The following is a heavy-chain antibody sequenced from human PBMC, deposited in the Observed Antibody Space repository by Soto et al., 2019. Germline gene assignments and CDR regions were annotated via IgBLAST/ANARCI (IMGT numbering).Heavy chain of an antibody. CDR2: IIPMLGTA. CDR1: AGTFSTYA. D-gene: IGHD5-12*01. CDR3: ASGIELGLRGINDGISG. J-gene: IGHJ4*02. Sequence: QVQLVQSGAEVKKPESSVKVSCKAPAGTFSTYAISWVRQAPGQGLEWMGGIIPMLGTANYAQRFQDRVTSTAAESTSTVYMELSSLRSEDPAVYFWASGIELGLRGINDGISGWGQGTEDTVAS. V-gene: IGHV1-69*12.